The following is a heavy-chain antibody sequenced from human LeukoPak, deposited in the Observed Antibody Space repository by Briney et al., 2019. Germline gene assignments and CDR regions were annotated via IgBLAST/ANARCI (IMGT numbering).Heavy chain of an antibody. V-gene: IGHV3-7*04. J-gene: IGHJ4*02. CDR2: IKQDGSEK. CDR1: GFTFSSYS. CDR3: ATDYYDPVSS. D-gene: IGHD3-22*01. Sequence: GGSLRLSCAASGFTFSSYSMNWVRQAPGKGLEWVANIKQDGSEKYYVDSVKGRFTISRDNAKNSLYLQMNSLRAEDTAVYYCATDYYDPVSSWGQGTLVTVSS.